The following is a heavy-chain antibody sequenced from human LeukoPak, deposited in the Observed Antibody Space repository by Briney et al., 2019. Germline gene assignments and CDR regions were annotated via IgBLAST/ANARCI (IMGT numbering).Heavy chain of an antibody. Sequence: GASVKVSCKASGYTFIAYGISLVRQAPGQGVEWMGRIIPILGIANYAQKFQGRATITADKSTSTAYMELSSLRSEDTAVYYCARLKAEYGGNDYWGQGTLVTVSS. D-gene: IGHD4-23*01. CDR1: GYTFIAYG. J-gene: IGHJ4*02. CDR3: ARLKAEYGGNDY. V-gene: IGHV1-69*04. CDR2: IIPILGIA.